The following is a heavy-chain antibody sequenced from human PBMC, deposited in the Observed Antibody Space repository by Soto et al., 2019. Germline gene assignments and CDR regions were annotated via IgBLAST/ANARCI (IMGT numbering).Heavy chain of an antibody. Sequence: GASVKVSCRASGYTFTGYYMHWVRQAPGQGLEWMGWINPNSGGTNYAQKFQGRVTMTRDTSISTAYMELSRLRSDDTAVYYCATPTLLTRITGTTGSIGYSGQGTLVT. J-gene: IGHJ4*02. CDR2: INPNSGGT. D-gene: IGHD1-20*01. CDR3: ATPTLLTRITGTTGSIGY. V-gene: IGHV1-2*02. CDR1: GYTFTGYY.